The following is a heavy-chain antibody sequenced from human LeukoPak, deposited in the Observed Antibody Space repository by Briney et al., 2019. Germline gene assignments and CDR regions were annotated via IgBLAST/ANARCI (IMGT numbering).Heavy chain of an antibody. CDR2: LNLNSGGT. Sequence: ASVKVSCESSGYTFTGYYMHWVRDAPAQGFVWVGWLNLNSGGTKYAQKFQGRVTMTRDTSISTAYMKLSRVRSRDAAVFFCARSRYCSSTSCYVNRFDPWGEGGMVTVSS. V-gene: IGHV1-2*02. CDR3: ARSRYCSSTSCYVNRFDP. J-gene: IGHJ5*02. CDR1: GYTFTGYY. D-gene: IGHD2-2*01.